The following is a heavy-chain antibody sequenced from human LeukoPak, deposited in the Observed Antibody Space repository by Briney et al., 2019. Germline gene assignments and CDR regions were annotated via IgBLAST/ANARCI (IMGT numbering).Heavy chain of an antibody. Sequence: SDTLSLTCTVSGGSISSYYWGWIRLPPGKGLEWIGYISYSGSTTYIPSLTSRVTILVDTSKKQFSLKLSSVTAADTAVYYCVRITQGTIDYWGRGTLATVSS. V-gene: IGHV4-59*07. CDR3: VRITQGTIDY. J-gene: IGHJ4*02. CDR2: ISYSGST. D-gene: IGHD3-10*01. CDR1: GGSISSYY.